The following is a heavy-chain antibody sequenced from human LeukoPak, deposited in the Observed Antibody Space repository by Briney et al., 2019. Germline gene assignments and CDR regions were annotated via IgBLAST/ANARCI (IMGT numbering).Heavy chain of an antibody. CDR2: ISYDGSNK. V-gene: IGHV3-30*04. Sequence: PGRSLRLSCAASGFTFSSYAMHWVRQAPGKGLEWVAVISYDGSNKYYADSVKGRFTISRDNSKNTLYLQMNSLRAEDTAVYYCARDLNDIGYSSSWNYYYYYGMDVWGKGTTVTVSS. J-gene: IGHJ6*04. CDR3: ARDLNDIGYSSSWNYYYYYGMDV. CDR1: GFTFSSYA. D-gene: IGHD6-13*01.